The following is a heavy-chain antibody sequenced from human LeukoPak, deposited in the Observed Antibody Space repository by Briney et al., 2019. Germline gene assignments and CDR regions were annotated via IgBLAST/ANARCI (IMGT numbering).Heavy chain of an antibody. Sequence: GGSLRLSCAASGFTFDDYGLHWVREARGKGLEWVSCFYCNSGSISYADSVKRRFTISRDNTKNSLYLQMNSLRAEDTALYYCAKDSGNRQWLVTFDYWGQGTLVTVSS. V-gene: IGHV3-9*01. CDR3: AKDSGNRQWLVTFDY. CDR1: GFTFDDYG. CDR2: FYCNSGSI. D-gene: IGHD6-19*01. J-gene: IGHJ4*02.